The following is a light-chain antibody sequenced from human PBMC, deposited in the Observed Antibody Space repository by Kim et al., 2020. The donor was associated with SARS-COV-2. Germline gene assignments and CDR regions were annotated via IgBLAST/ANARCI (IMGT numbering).Light chain of an antibody. CDR2: YAT. V-gene: IGLV3-21*04. J-gene: IGLJ1*01. CDR3: QVWDGDSDHPYV. Sequence: PGKRTKITCGGNNIGMKSAHSYQQMPGQAPVLVIYYATDRPSGIPERFSGSNSGNTATLTISGVEAGDEADYYCQVWDGDSDHPYVFGAGTKVTVL. CDR1: NIGMKS.